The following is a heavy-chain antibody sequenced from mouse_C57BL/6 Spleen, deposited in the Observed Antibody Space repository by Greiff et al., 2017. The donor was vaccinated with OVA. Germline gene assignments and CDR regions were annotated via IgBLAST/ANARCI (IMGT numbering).Heavy chain of an antibody. J-gene: IGHJ4*01. CDR2: IHPNSGST. CDR1: GYTFTSYW. Sequence: QVQLQQSGAELVKPGASVKLSCKASGYTFTSYWMHWVKQRPGQGLEWIGMIHPNSGSTNYNEKFKSKATLTVDKSSSTAYMQLSSLTSEDSAVYYCARRTVVADYYAMDYWGQGTSVTVSS. V-gene: IGHV1-64*01. D-gene: IGHD1-1*01. CDR3: ARRTVVADYYAMDY.